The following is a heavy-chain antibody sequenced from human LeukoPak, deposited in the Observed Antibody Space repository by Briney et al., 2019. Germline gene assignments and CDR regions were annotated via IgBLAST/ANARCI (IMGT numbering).Heavy chain of an antibody. V-gene: IGHV1-46*01. Sequence: ASVKVSCKASGYTFINNWMHWVRQAPGQGLEWMGIINPSGGSTSYAQKFQGRVTMTRDMSTSTVYMELSSLRSEDTAVYYCARASHDSIPGHWFQPWGQGTPVTVSS. CDR1: GYTFINNW. J-gene: IGHJ5*02. D-gene: IGHD3-22*01. CDR3: ARASHDSIPGHWFQP. CDR2: INPSGGST.